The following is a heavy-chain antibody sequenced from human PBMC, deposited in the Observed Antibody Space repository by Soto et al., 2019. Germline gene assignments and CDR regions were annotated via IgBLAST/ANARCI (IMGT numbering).Heavy chain of an antibody. D-gene: IGHD5-12*01. CDR1: GYTFTSYG. J-gene: IGHJ4*02. CDR3: ARDFRRVVATIRD. CDR2: ISAYNGNT. V-gene: IGHV1-18*01. Sequence: QVQLVQSGAEVKKPGASVKVSCKASGYTFTSYGISWVRQAPGQGLEWMGWISAYNGNTNYAQKLQGRLXXTXDXXTSTDYMELRSLRSDDTAVYYCARDFRRVVATIRDWGQGTLVTVSS.